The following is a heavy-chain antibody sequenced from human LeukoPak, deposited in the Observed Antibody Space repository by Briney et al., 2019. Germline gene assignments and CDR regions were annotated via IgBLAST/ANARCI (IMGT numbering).Heavy chain of an antibody. J-gene: IGHJ4*02. CDR2: IYHSGST. D-gene: IGHD6-13*01. Sequence: SETLSLTCTVSGGSISSGGYYWSWIRQPPGKGLEWIGYIYHSGSTYYNPSLKSRVTISVDRSKNQFSLKLNSVTAADTAVYYCARYSSSWAKYYFDYWGQGTLVTVSS. V-gene: IGHV4-30-2*01. CDR3: ARYSSSWAKYYFDY. CDR1: GGSISSGGYY.